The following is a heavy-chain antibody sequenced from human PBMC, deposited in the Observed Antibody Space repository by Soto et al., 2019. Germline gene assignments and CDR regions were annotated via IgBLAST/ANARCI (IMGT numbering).Heavy chain of an antibody. D-gene: IGHD5-18*01. J-gene: IGHJ4*02. CDR2: IDHSGST. CDR3: ARACAYSYDYFDY. V-gene: IGHV4-34*02. Sequence: QVQLQQWGAGLLKPSETLSLTCAVYGGSFSGYYWSWIRQPPGKGLEWIGEIDHSGSTDYNPSLKSRVTISVDTSKNQVSLHLTSVTAADTAVYYCARACAYSYDYFDYWGQGTLVTVSS. CDR1: GGSFSGYY.